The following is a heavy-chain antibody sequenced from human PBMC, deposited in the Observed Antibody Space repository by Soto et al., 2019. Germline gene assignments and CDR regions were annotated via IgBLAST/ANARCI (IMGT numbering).Heavy chain of an antibody. CDR1: GGSFSGYY. CDR3: ARRKGVPAAIFGTWAYYYMDV. CDR2: INHSGST. J-gene: IGHJ6*03. Sequence: PSETLSLTCAVYGGSFSGYYWSWIRQPPGKGLEWIGEINHSGSTNYNPSLKSRVTISVDTSKNQFSLKLSSVTAADTAVYYCARRKGVPAAIFGTWAYYYMDVWGKGTTVTVSS. D-gene: IGHD2-2*01. V-gene: IGHV4-34*01.